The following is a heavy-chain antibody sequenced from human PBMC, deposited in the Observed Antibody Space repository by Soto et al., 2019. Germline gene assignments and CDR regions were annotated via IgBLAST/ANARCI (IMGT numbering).Heavy chain of an antibody. CDR2: ISYDGSNK. V-gene: IGHV3-30*18. CDR3: AKNLYPLLWFGELVDY. D-gene: IGHD3-10*01. CDR1: GFTFSSYG. J-gene: IGHJ4*02. Sequence: GGSLRLSCVASGFTFSSYGMHWVRQAPGKGLEWVAVISYDGSNKYYADSVKGRFTISRDNSKNTLYLQMNSLRAEDTAVYYCAKNLYPLLWFGELVDYWGQGTLVTVSS.